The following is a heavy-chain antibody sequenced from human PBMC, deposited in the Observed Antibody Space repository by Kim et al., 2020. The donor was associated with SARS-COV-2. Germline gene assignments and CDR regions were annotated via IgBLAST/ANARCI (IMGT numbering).Heavy chain of an antibody. CDR1: GGSISSSSYY. V-gene: IGHV4-39*07. Sequence: SETLSLTCTVSGGSISSSSYYWGWIRQPPGKGLEWIGSIYYSGSTYYNPSLKSRVTISVDTSKNQFSLKLSSVTAADTAVYYCARDLRGSGWEWSYFQH. D-gene: IGHD6-19*01. CDR2: IYYSGST. J-gene: IGHJ1*01. CDR3: ARDLRGSGWEWSYFQH.